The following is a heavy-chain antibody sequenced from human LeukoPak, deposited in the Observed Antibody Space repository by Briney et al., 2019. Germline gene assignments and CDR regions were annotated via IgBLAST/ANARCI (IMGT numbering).Heavy chain of an antibody. CDR3: ARDLTRDGYNHDIRYGMDV. CDR2: IIPIFRIA. Sequence: SVKVSCKASGGTFSSYAISWVRQAPGQGLEWMGRIIPIFRIANYAQKFQGRVTITADKSTSTAYMELSSLRSEDTAVHYCARDLTRDGYNHDIRYGMDVWGQGTTVTVSS. J-gene: IGHJ6*02. V-gene: IGHV1-69*04. CDR1: GGTFSSYA. D-gene: IGHD5-24*01.